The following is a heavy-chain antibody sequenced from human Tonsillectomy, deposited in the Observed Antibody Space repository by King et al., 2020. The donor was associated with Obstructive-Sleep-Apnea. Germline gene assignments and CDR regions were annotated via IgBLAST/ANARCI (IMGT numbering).Heavy chain of an antibody. V-gene: IGHV3-30*04. CDR1: GFTFSSYV. D-gene: IGHD3-3*01. CDR2: ISYDGSNK. J-gene: IGHJ5*02. CDR3: ARDSDS. Sequence: VQLVESGGGVVQPGRSLRLSCAASGFTFSSYVMHWVRQAPGKGLEWVAVISYDGSNKYYADSVKGRFTISRDNSKNTLYLQMNSLRAEDTAVYYCARDSDSWGQGTLVTVSS.